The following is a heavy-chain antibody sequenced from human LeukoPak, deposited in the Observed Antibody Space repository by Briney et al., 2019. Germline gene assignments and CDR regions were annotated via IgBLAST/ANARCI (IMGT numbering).Heavy chain of an antibody. CDR2: ISYDGSNK. V-gene: IGHV3-30*03. Sequence: GGSLRLSCAASGFTFSSYGMHWVRQAPGKGLEWVAVISYDGSNKYYADSVKGRFTISRDNAKNSLYLQMNSLRAEDTAVYYCARALLGDGYNQPLAYWGQGTLVTVSS. J-gene: IGHJ4*02. CDR1: GFTFSSYG. D-gene: IGHD3-16*01. CDR3: ARALLGDGYNQPLAY.